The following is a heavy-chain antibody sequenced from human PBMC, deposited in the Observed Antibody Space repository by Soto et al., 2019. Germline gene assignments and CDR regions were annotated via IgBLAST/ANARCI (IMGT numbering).Heavy chain of an antibody. CDR2: IYYSGST. CDR1: GGSISSGDYY. Sequence: SETLSLTCTVSGGSISSGDYYWSWIRQPPGKGLEWIGYIYYSGSTYYNPSLKSRVTISVDTSKNQFSLKLSSVTAADTAVYYCASSYCSGGSCPRFDPWGQGTLVTVSS. D-gene: IGHD2-15*01. CDR3: ASSYCSGGSCPRFDP. V-gene: IGHV4-30-4*01. J-gene: IGHJ5*02.